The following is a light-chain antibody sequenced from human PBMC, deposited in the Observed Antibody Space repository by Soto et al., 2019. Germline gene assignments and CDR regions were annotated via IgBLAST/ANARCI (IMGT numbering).Light chain of an antibody. CDR3: QHHNNYSAA. CDR2: HAS. J-gene: IGKJ1*01. Sequence: EIQMTQSPSTLSVSLGDRVPISCRAGQTIGGCLAWYQQKPGKAPKLLIYHASTLKSGVPSRFRGGGSGTESTLTISSLQPDDVAPYYCQHHNNYSAAFGQGTKVDIK. V-gene: IGKV1-5*03. CDR1: QTIGGC.